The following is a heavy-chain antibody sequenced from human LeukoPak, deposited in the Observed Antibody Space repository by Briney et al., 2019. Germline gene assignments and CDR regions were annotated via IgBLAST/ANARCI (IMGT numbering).Heavy chain of an antibody. Sequence: SETLSLTCTVSGGSISSYYWSWIRQPPGKGLEWIGYIYYSGSTNHNPSLKSRVTISVDTSKNQFSLKLSSVTAADTAVYYCASTYSSSWRAAFDIWGQGTMVTVSS. CDR3: ASTYSSSWRAAFDI. CDR2: IYYSGST. CDR1: GGSISSYY. D-gene: IGHD6-6*01. V-gene: IGHV4-59*01. J-gene: IGHJ3*02.